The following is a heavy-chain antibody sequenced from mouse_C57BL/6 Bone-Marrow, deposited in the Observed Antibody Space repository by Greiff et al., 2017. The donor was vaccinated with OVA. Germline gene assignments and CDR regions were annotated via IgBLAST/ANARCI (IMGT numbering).Heavy chain of an antibody. CDR2: INPYNGGT. CDR3: AKGGLITLMDY. J-gene: IGHJ4*01. CDR1: GYTFTDYY. D-gene: IGHD1-1*01. V-gene: IGHV1-19*01. Sequence: VQLQQSGPVLVKPGASVKMSCKASGYTFTDYYMNWVKQSHGKSLEWIGVINPYNGGTSYNQKFKGKATLTVDKSSSTAYMELNSLTSEDSAVYYCAKGGLITLMDYWGQGTSVTVSS.